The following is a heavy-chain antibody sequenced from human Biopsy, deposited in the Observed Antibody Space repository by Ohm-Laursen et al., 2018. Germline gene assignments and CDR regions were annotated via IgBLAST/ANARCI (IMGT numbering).Heavy chain of an antibody. CDR2: VNPKKGDT. Sequence: SSVKVSCKTTGYTFTDDQIHWVREAPGQGLEWMGLVNPKKGDTRYEQKFQGRVTMTSDVSVATAYMELTGLTSDDTAVYFCSREQHYYSAWGQGTLVTVSS. J-gene: IGHJ5*02. D-gene: IGHD2-21*02. V-gene: IGHV1-2*06. CDR3: SREQHYYSA. CDR1: GYTFTDDQ.